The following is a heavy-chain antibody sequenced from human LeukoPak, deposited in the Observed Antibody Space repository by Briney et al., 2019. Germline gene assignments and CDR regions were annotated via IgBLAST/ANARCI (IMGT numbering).Heavy chain of an antibody. J-gene: IGHJ4*02. D-gene: IGHD3-10*01. CDR1: GFTFSSYG. V-gene: IGHV3-30*03. CDR2: ISYDGSNK. CDR3: SSGSFDY. Sequence: GGSLRLSCAASGFTFSSYGMHWVRQAPGKGLEWVAVISYDGSNKYYADSVKGRFTISRDNSKNTLYLQMNGLRAEDTAVYYCSSGSFDYWGQGTLVTVSS.